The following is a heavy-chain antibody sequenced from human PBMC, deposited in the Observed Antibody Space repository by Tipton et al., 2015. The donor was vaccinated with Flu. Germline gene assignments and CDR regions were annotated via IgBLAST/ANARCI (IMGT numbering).Heavy chain of an antibody. CDR1: GGSVNGYF. CDR3: ARLSYYDVDLKNFYFDY. CDR2: LSYSGTT. Sequence: GLVKPSETLSLTCSVSGGSVNGYFWSWIRQPPGKGLEWIGGLSYSGTTYYSPSLKSRVTISVDTSKNQFSLKLTSVTAADTAVYYCARLSYYDVDLKNFYFDYWGQGALVTVSS. D-gene: IGHD3-10*02. V-gene: IGHV4-59*05. J-gene: IGHJ4*02.